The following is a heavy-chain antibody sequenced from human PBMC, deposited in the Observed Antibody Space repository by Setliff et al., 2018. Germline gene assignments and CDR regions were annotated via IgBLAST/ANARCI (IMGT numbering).Heavy chain of an antibody. CDR3: ALSSSWFKDFQH. CDR2: IYYSGST. D-gene: IGHD6-13*01. V-gene: IGHV4-39*07. Sequence: SETLSLTCTVSGASISSSRDYWGWIRQPPGKGLEWIGSIYYSGSTYYNPSLKSRVTISEDMSKNQFSLKVSSVTAADTAIYYCALSSSWFKDFQHWGQGTLVTVSS. J-gene: IGHJ1*01. CDR1: GASISSSRDY.